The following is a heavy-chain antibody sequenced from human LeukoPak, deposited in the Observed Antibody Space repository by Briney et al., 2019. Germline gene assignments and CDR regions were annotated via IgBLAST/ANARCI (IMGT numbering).Heavy chain of an antibody. Sequence: GGSLRLSCTASGFTFGDYAMHWVRLAPGKGLEWVSGISWNSGNIDYADSVKGRFTISRDNSKNTLYLQMNSLRAEDTAVYYCAKDRYYYDSSGLYYFDYWGQGTLVTVSS. V-gene: IGHV3-9*01. CDR2: ISWNSGNI. CDR3: AKDRYYYDSSGLYYFDY. D-gene: IGHD3-22*01. J-gene: IGHJ4*02. CDR1: GFTFGDYA.